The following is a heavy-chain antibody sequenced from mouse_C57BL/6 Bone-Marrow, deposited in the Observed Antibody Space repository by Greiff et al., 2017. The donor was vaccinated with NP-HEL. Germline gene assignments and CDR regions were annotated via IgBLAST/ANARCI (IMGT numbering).Heavy chain of an antibody. CDR2: IYPRDGST. Sequence: VKLVESGPELVKPGASVKLSCKASGYTFTSYDINWVKQRPGQGLEWIGWIYPRDGSTKYNEKFKGKATLTVDTSSSTAYMELHSLTSEDSAVYFCAHYYGSPYYAMDYWGQGTSVTVSS. CDR1: GYTFTSYD. V-gene: IGHV1-85*01. CDR3: AHYYGSPYYAMDY. J-gene: IGHJ4*01. D-gene: IGHD1-1*01.